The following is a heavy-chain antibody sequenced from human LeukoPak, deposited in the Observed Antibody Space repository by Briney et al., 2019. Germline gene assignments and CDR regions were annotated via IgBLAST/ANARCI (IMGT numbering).Heavy chain of an antibody. CDR3: ARLRHYVWGSYRRDAFDV. D-gene: IGHD3-16*02. V-gene: IGHV7-4-1*02. CDR1: GYTFISYA. Sequence: ASVKVSCKASGYTFISYAMNWVRQAPGQGLEWMGWINTNTGKPKYAQGFTGRFVFSLDTSVSTAYLQISSLKAQDTAVYYCARLRHYVWGSYRRDAFDVWGQGTMVTVSS. J-gene: IGHJ3*01. CDR2: INTNTGKP.